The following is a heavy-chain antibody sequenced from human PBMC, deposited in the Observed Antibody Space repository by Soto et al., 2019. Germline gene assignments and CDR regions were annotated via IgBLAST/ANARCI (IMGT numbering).Heavy chain of an antibody. CDR2: ISSGGST. D-gene: IGHD3-10*01. Sequence: EVQLEDTGGGLIQPGGSLRLSCAASGFIISSNNMHWVRQAPGKGLEWVSIISSGGSTSYSGSVKGRFTISRDNSKNTVFLQMNSRRAEDTAVYYFARNKPGNYGMDVWGRGTTVTVSS. J-gene: IGHJ6*02. CDR3: ARNKPGNYGMDV. CDR1: GFIISSNN. V-gene: IGHV3-53*02.